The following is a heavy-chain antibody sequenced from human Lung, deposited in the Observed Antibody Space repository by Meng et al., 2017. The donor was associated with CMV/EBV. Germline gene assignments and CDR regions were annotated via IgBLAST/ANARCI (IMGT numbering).Heavy chain of an antibody. J-gene: IGHJ5*02. CDR3: ARDNEDPEGYQLLYKRESWFDP. CDR2: INPSGGST. Sequence: ASXXVSXKASGYTFTSYYMHWVRQAPGQGLEWMGIINPSGGSTSYAQKFQGRVTMTRDTSTSTVYMELSSLRSEDTAVYYCARDNEDPEGYQLLYKRESWFDPWXQGTLVT. D-gene: IGHD2-2*02. V-gene: IGHV1-46*01. CDR1: GYTFTSYY.